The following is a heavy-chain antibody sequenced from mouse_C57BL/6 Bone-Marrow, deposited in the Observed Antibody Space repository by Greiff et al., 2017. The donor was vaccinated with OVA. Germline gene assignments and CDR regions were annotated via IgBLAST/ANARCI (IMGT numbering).Heavy chain of an antibody. Sequence: VHVKQSGAELVKPGASVKLSCTASGFNIKDYYMHWVKQRTEQGLEWIGRIDPEDGETKYAPKFQGKATITADTSSNTAYLQLSSLTSEDTAVYYCARKATVVAKDSWFAYWGQGTLVTVSA. CDR3: ARKATVVAKDSWFAY. D-gene: IGHD1-1*01. CDR1: GFNIKDYY. V-gene: IGHV14-2*01. J-gene: IGHJ3*01. CDR2: IDPEDGET.